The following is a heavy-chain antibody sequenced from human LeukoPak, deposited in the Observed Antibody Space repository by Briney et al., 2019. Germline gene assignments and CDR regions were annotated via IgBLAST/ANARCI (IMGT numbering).Heavy chain of an antibody. CDR3: ARQVGSSSPFDY. V-gene: IGHV4-59*08. CDR2: IYYSGST. D-gene: IGHD6-13*01. CDR1: GGSISSYY. J-gene: IGHJ4*02. Sequence: SETLSLTCTVSGGSISSYYWSWIRQPPGKGLEWIGYIYYSGSTNYNPSLKSRVTTSVDTSKNQFSLKLSSVTAADTAVYYCARQVGSSSPFDYWGQGTLVTVSS.